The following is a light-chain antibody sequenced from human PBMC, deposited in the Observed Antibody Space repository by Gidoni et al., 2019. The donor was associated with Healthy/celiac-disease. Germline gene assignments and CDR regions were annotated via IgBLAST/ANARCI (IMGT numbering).Light chain of an antibody. J-gene: IGKJ3*01. CDR2: AAS. V-gene: IGKV1-9*01. CDR3: QQLNSYPV. CDR1: QGISSY. Sequence: DIQLTQSPSFLSASVGDRVTITCRASQGISSYLAWYQQQPGKAPKLLIYAASTLQSGVPSRFSGSGSGTEFTLTISSLQPEDFATYYCQQLNSYPVFGPGTKVDIK.